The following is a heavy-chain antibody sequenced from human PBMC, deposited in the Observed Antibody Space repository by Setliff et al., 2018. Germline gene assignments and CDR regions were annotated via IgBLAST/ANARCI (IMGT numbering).Heavy chain of an antibody. CDR2: IYSSGNI. V-gene: IGHV4-61*09. CDR3: ARDNTIVGATDY. J-gene: IGHJ4*02. CDR1: GGSINGGFYY. D-gene: IGHD1-26*01. Sequence: SETLSLTCTVSGGSINGGFYYWTWIRQPAGKGLEWIGHIYSSGNINYNPSLVSRVTISIDTSKSQFSLRLSSVTAADTAVYYCARDNTIVGATDYWGQGALVTVSS.